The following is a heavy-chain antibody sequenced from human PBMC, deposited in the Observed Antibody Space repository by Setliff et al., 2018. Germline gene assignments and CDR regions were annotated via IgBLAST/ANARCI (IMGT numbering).Heavy chain of an antibody. V-gene: IGHV1-69*13. J-gene: IGHJ5*02. CDR2: IIPIFRTA. CDR3: VRGGEGRDDSNSGS. CDR1: GYTFTSYD. D-gene: IGHD2-21*02. Sequence: SVKVSCKASGYTFTSYDINWVRQAPGQGLEWMGGIIPIFRTANYAQKFQGRVTITADESTSTAYMELSSLRSEDTAVYYCVRGGEGRDDSNSGSWGQGTLVTVS.